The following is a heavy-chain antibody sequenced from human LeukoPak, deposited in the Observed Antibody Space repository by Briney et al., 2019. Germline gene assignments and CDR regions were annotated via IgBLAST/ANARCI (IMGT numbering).Heavy chain of an antibody. V-gene: IGHV7-4-1*02. CDR3: ARMSLSSGSSNFDY. Sequence: ASVKVSCKASGYTFTSYAMNWVRQAPGQGLEWMGWINTNTGNPTYAQGFTGRFVFSLDTSVSTAYLQISSLKAEDTAVYYCARMSLSSGSSNFDYWGQGTLVTVSS. J-gene: IGHJ4*02. CDR1: GYTFTSYA. D-gene: IGHD3-22*01. CDR2: INTNTGNP.